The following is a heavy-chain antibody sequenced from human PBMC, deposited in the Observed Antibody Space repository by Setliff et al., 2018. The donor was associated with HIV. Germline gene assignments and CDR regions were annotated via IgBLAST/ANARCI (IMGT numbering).Heavy chain of an antibody. Sequence: SETLSLTCTVSGGSISSGSYYWSWIRQPAGKGLEWIGHIYTSGSTNYNPSLKSRVTISVDTSKNQFSLKLSSVTAADTAVYYCARALDGSGKGSGWFDPWGQGTLVTVSS. CDR1: GGSISSGSYY. J-gene: IGHJ5*02. D-gene: IGHD3-10*01. CDR3: ARALDGSGKGSGWFDP. CDR2: IYTSGST. V-gene: IGHV4-61*09.